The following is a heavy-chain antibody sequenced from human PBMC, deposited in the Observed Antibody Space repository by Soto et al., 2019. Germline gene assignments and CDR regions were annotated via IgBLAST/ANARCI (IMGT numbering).Heavy chain of an antibody. CDR3: ATRAYYDSSGYYEYYFDY. CDR1: GFTFSNYG. CDR2: IGGSGETT. J-gene: IGHJ4*02. V-gene: IGHV3-23*01. Sequence: GGSLRLSCAASGFTFSNYGMSWVRQAPGKGLGWVSGIGGSGETTYYADSVKGRFTISRDNSRNTLYLQMNSLRAEDTAVYYCATRAYYDSSGYYEYYFDYWGQGTLVTVSS. D-gene: IGHD3-22*01.